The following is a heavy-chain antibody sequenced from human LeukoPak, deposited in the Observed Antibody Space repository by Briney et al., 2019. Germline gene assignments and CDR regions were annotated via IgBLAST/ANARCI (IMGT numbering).Heavy chain of an antibody. CDR3: ARDMGCRSSYCSSTSCCGY. D-gene: IGHD2-2*01. CDR2: IIPIFGTA. J-gene: IGHJ4*02. Sequence: SVKVSCKASGGTFSSYAISWVRQAPGQGLEWMGGIIPIFGTANYAQKFQGRVTITADESTSTAYMELSSLRSEDTAVYYCARDMGCRSSYCSSTSCCGYWGQGTLVTVSS. CDR1: GGTFSSYA. V-gene: IGHV1-69*13.